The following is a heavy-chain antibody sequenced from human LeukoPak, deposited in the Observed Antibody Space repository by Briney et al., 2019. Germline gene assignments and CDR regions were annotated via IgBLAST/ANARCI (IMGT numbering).Heavy chain of an antibody. V-gene: IGHV3-15*07. Sequence: GGSLRLSCAASGFTFSNAYMNWVRQAPGKGLEWVGRIKPKTDGETTEYAAPVKGRFSISRDDSKNMLYLQMNSLKTEDTTVYYCITPLPYSAQGGQGTLVTVSS. CDR2: IKPKTDGETT. D-gene: IGHD2-21*01. CDR1: GFTFSNAY. CDR3: ITPLPYSAQ. J-gene: IGHJ4*02.